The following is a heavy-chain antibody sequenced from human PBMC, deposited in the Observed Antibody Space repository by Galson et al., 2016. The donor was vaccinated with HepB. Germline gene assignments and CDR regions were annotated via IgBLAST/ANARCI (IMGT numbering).Heavy chain of an antibody. Sequence: SETLSLTCSVSVGSTSSRSYHWGWIRQSPGKGLEWIGTIFYSGTVYDNASLRSRVTITVDKSKNQFSLKMTSVTAADTAVYYCAGGGYSYCVILPVDDWGQGILVTVSS. J-gene: IGHJ4*02. CDR1: VGSTSSRSYH. D-gene: IGHD5-24*01. V-gene: IGHV4-39*01. CDR2: IFYSGTV. CDR3: AGGGYSYCVILPVDD.